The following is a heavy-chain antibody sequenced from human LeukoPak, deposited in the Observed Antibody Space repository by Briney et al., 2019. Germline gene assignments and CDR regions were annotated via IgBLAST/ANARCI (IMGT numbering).Heavy chain of an antibody. CDR2: IYYSGST. Sequence: SETLSLTCTVSGGSISSGGYYWSWIRQHPGKGLEWIGYIYYSGSTYYNPSLKSRVTISVDTSENQFSLKLSSVTAADTAVYYCARVPVSGRYYFDYWGQGTLVTVSS. V-gene: IGHV4-31*03. J-gene: IGHJ4*02. D-gene: IGHD3-10*01. CDR1: GGSISSGGYY. CDR3: ARVPVSGRYYFDY.